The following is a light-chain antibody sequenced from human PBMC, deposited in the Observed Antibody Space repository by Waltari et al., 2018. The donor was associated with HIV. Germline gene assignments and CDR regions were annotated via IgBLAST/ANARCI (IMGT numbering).Light chain of an antibody. CDR2: CNT. Sequence: QSVLTQPPSVSGAPGQRVPISCTGSSSNIGAGYDVHWYQQFPGTAPKLLIYCNTDRRAGVPDRFSGSKSGTSASLAITWLQAEDEADYYCQSYDSSLSAWVFGGGTKLTVL. CDR3: QSYDSSLSAWV. J-gene: IGLJ3*02. CDR1: SSNIGAGYD. V-gene: IGLV1-40*01.